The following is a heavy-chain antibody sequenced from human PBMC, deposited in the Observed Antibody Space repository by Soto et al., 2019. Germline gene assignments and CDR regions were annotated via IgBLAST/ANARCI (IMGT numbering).Heavy chain of an antibody. Sequence: ASVKVSCKASGYTFTTFGISWVRQAPGQGLEWMGWISTHNGDTKYAQKFQGRVTMTTDTSTSTAYMELRSLRSDDTAVYHCAREYCSGGSCYGVDYWGPGTLVTVSS. D-gene: IGHD2-15*01. J-gene: IGHJ4*02. CDR1: GYTFTTFG. CDR2: ISTHNGDT. V-gene: IGHV1-18*01. CDR3: AREYCSGGSCYGVDY.